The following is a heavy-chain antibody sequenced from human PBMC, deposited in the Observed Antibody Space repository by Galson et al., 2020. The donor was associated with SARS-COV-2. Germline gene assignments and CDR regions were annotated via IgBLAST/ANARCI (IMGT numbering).Heavy chain of an antibody. CDR1: GFTFDDYA. D-gene: IGHD6-13*01. CDR2: ISWNSGSI. Sequence: SLKISCAASGFTFDDYAMHWVRQAPGKGLEWVSGISWNSGSIGYADSVKGRFTISRDNAKNSLYLQMNSLRAEDTALYYCAKDITPITAAAGHFDYWGQGTLVTVSS. CDR3: AKDITPITAAAGHFDY. J-gene: IGHJ4*02. V-gene: IGHV3-9*01.